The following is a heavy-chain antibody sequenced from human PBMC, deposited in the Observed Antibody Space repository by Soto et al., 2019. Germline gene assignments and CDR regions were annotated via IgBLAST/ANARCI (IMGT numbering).Heavy chain of an antibody. CDR1: GFTFSSYA. CDR3: ARDMAYSSSWHDAFDI. Sequence: GGSLRLSCAASGFTFSSYAMHWVRQAPGKGLEWVAVISYDGSNKYYADSVKGRFTISRDNSKNTLYLQMNSLRAEDTAVYYCARDMAYSSSWHDAFDIWGQGTMVTVSS. CDR2: ISYDGSNK. J-gene: IGHJ3*02. D-gene: IGHD6-13*01. V-gene: IGHV3-30-3*01.